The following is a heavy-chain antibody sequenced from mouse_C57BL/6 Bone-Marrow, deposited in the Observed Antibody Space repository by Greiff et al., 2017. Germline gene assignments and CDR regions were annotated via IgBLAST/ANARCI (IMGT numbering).Heavy chain of an antibody. J-gene: IGHJ4*01. CDR2: ISNLASSI. D-gene: IGHD2-2*01. V-gene: IGHV5-15*01. Sequence: EVKVVESGGCLVQPGGSLKLSCAASGFTFSDYGMAWVRQAPRKGPEWVAFISNLASSIYYADTVTGRFTISRENAKNTLYLEMSSVRSEDTTMYYCARRGYGPYYAMDYWGQGTSVTVSS. CDR3: ARRGYGPYYAMDY. CDR1: GFTFSDYG.